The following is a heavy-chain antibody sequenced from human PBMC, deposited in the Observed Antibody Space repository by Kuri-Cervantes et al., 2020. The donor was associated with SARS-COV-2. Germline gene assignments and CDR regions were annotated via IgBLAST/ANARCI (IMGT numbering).Heavy chain of an antibody. J-gene: IGHJ4*02. CDR3: ARAIQIDY. CDR2: INSDGSST. CDR1: GFTFSSYW. V-gene: IGHV3-74*01. D-gene: IGHD3-3*01. Sequence: GESLKIPCAASGFTFSSYWMHCVRQAPGKGLVWVSRINSDGSSTSYADSVKGRFTISRDNAKNTLYLQMNSLRAEDTAVYYCARAIQIDYWGQGTLVTVSS.